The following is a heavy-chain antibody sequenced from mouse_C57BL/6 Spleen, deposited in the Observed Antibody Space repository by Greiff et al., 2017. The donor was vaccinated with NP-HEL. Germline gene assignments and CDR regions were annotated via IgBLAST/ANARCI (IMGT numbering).Heavy chain of an antibody. CDR2: IYPGDGDT. CDR1: GYAFSSYW. V-gene: IGHV1-80*01. D-gene: IGHD2-5*01. Sequence: QVHVKQSGAELVKPGASVKISCKASGYAFSSYWMNWVKQRPGKGLEWIGQIYPGDGDTNYNGKFKGKATLTADKSSSTAYMQLSSLTSEDSAVYFCARSSYSIWDYWGQGTTLTVSS. J-gene: IGHJ2*01. CDR3: ARSSYSIWDY.